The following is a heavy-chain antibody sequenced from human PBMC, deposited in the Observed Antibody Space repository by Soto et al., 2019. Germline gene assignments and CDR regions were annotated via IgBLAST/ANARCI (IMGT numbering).Heavy chain of an antibody. J-gene: IGHJ6*02. V-gene: IGHV4-34*01. CDR1: GGSFSGYY. CDR3: ARVRYYGSRSYYYGMDV. D-gene: IGHD3-10*01. CDR2: INHSGST. Sequence: SETLSLTCAVYGGSFSGYYWSRIRQPPGKGLEWIGEINHSGSTNYSPSLKSRVTISVDTSKNQFSLKLSSVTAADTAVYYCARVRYYGSRSYYYGMDVWGQGTTVTVSS.